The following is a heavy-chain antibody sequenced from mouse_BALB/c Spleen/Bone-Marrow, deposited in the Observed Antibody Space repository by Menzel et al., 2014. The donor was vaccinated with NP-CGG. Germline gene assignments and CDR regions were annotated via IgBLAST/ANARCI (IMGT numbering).Heavy chain of an antibody. D-gene: IGHD1-1*01. J-gene: IGHJ2*01. CDR2: IRNKAYGYTT. V-gene: IGHV7-3*02. CDR1: GFTFTDYY. CDR3: ARDMGGLLFDS. Sequence: EVQLVESGGGLVQPGGSLRLSCATSGFTFTDYYMNWVRQPPGKALEWLAFIRNKAYGYTTEYSASVKGRFTISRDNSQNILYLQMNTLGAEDSATYFCARDMGGLLFDSWGQGTTLSVSS.